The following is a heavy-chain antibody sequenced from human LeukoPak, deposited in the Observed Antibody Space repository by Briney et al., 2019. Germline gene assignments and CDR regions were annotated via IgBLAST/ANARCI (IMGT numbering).Heavy chain of an antibody. V-gene: IGHV3-30*04. CDR2: TSNDGINK. CDR1: GFAFGTYA. D-gene: IGHD6-19*01. Sequence: GGSLRLSCAGSGFAFGTYAMSWVRQAPGKGLEWVAVTSNDGINKYYSDSVKGRLTMSRDNSKNTLYLQMDSLRAEDTAVYYCARDKVSTKGYSSGWSFDYWGQGTLVTVSS. CDR3: ARDKVSTKGYSSGWSFDY. J-gene: IGHJ4*02.